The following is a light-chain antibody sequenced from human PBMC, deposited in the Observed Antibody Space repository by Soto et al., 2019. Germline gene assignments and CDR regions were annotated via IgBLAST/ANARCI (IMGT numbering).Light chain of an antibody. J-gene: IGKJ1*01. V-gene: IGKV3-15*01. CDR3: QQYTARPPWT. Sequence: EIVMTQSPFTLSVSPGERATLSCRASHHVATNLAWYQQKPGQPPRLLIYAASTRATGVSARFSGSGSGTEFTLTLRSLQSDYFAVYYCQQYTARPPWTFCQGTRV. CDR1: HHVATN. CDR2: AAS.